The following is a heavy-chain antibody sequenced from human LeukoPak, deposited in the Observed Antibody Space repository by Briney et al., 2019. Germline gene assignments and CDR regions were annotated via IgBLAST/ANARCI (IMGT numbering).Heavy chain of an antibody. CDR2: INPNSGGT. D-gene: IGHD3-10*01. J-gene: IGHJ6*03. Sequence: GASVKVSCKASGYTFTGYYMHWVRQAPGQGLEWMGWINPNSGGTNYAQRFQGRVTMTRDTAISTAYMELSRLRSDDTAVYYCALLWFGESTIYYYYYMDVWGKGTTVTISS. CDR1: GYTFTGYY. V-gene: IGHV1-2*02. CDR3: ALLWFGESTIYYYYYMDV.